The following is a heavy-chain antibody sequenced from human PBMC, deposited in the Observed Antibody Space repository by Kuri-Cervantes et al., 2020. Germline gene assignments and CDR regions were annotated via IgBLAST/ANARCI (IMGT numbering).Heavy chain of an antibody. CDR3: AREAFHSSSWHKSDDAFDI. D-gene: IGHD6-13*01. J-gene: IGHJ3*02. CDR1: GDTFTSYY. CDR2: INPSGGST. V-gene: IGHV1-46*01. Sequence: ASVKVSCKASGDTFTSYYMHWVRQAPGQGLEWMGIINPSGGSTSYAQKFQGRVTMTRDTSTSTVYMELSSLRSEDTAVYYCAREAFHSSSWHKSDDAFDIWGQGTMVTVSS.